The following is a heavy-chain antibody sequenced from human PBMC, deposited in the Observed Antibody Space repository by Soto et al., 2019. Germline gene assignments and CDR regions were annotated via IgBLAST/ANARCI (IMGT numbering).Heavy chain of an antibody. J-gene: IGHJ6*02. CDR2: IYTSGST. CDR3: AREDLGYQLLSNNPGRYYYGMDV. V-gene: IGHV4-4*07. D-gene: IGHD2-2*01. CDR1: GGSISSYY. Sequence: SETLSLTXTVSGGSISSYYWSWIRQPAGKGLEWIGRIYTSGSTNYNPSLKSRVTMSVDTSKNQFSLKLSSVTAADTAVYYCAREDLGYQLLSNNPGRYYYGMDVWGQGTTVTVSS.